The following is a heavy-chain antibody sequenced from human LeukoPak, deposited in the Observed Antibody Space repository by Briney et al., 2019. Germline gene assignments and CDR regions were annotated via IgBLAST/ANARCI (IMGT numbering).Heavy chain of an antibody. CDR2: VWYDGRNR. CDR3: AKTPEYYNPHYFQH. J-gene: IGHJ1*01. V-gene: IGHV3-33*06. Sequence: GRSLRLSCAASGYTFSSHGIHWVRQAPGKGLEWVAVVWYDGRNRDYADSVKGRFTISKDNSNNMVFLQMDRLRAEDTAVYYCAKTPEYYNPHYFQHWGQGTLVTVSS. D-gene: IGHD3-10*01. CDR1: GYTFSSHG.